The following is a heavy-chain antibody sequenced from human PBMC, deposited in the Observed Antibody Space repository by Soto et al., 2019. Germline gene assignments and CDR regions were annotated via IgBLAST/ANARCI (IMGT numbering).Heavy chain of an antibody. CDR2: IKEGGAEK. D-gene: IGHD3-10*01. Sequence: EEQLVESGGDLVQPGGSLRLSCAASGFLLSGHQMSWVRQAPGKGLEWVAKIKEGGAEKYYEDSVKGRFTISRDNAKNSLYLQMDSLRAEDTAVYYCARDWNGSGRCMDVWGQGTTVTVSS. J-gene: IGHJ6*02. CDR3: ARDWNGSGRCMDV. V-gene: IGHV3-7*01. CDR1: GFLLSGHQ.